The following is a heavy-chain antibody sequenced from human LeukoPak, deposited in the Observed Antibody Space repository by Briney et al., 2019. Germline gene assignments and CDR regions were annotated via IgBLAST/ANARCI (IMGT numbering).Heavy chain of an antibody. V-gene: IGHV4-39*01. Sequence: SETLSLTCSVSGGSIRSTTYYWGWIRQPPGKGLEWIGSIYYSGSTYYNPSLKSRVTISVDTSKNQFSLKLSSVTAADTAVYYCARHGGATTYIDYWGQGTLVTVSS. CDR3: ARHGGATTYIDY. CDR1: GGSIRSTTYY. J-gene: IGHJ4*02. CDR2: IYYSGST. D-gene: IGHD1-26*01.